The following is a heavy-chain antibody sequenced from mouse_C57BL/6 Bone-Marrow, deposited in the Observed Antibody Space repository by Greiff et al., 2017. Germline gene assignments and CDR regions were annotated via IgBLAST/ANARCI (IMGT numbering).Heavy chain of an antibody. CDR2: IHPNSGST. CDR3: ARDDGYLNYFDY. V-gene: IGHV1-64*01. J-gene: IGHJ2*01. CDR1: GYTFTSYW. Sequence: QVQLQQPGAELVKPGASVKLSCKASGYTFTSYWMHWVKQRPGQGLEWIGMIHPNSGSTNYNEKFKSKATLTVDKSSSTAYMQLSSLTSEDSAVYYCARDDGYLNYFDYGGQGTTLTVSS. D-gene: IGHD2-3*01.